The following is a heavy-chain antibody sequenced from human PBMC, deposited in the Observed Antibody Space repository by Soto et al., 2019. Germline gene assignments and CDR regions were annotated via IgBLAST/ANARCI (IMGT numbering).Heavy chain of an antibody. CDR1: VFTFSSSE. Sequence: PWWSLRLSCSASVFTFSSSEMTWVRQAPGKGLQWVSYITSGGTIYYADSVKGRFTISRDNAKNSLFLQMNSLRVEDTAVYYCARVMYATWSSFDYWGHGTLVTVSS. CDR3: ARVMYATWSSFDY. V-gene: IGHV3-48*03. D-gene: IGHD1-26*01. CDR2: ITSGGTI. J-gene: IGHJ4*01.